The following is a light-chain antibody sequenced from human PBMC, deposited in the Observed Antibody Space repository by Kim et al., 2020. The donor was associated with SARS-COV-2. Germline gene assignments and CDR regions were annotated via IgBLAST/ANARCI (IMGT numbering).Light chain of an antibody. J-gene: IGLJ3*02. CDR2: LNSDGSH. CDR1: SGHSSYA. V-gene: IGLV4-69*01. Sequence: QPVLTQSPSASASLGASVKLTCTLSSGHSSYAIALHQQQPEKGPRYLMKLNSDGSHSEGDGIPDRFSGSSSGAERYLTISSLQSEDEADYYCQTWGTGIQVFGGGTQLTVL. CDR3: QTWGTGIQV.